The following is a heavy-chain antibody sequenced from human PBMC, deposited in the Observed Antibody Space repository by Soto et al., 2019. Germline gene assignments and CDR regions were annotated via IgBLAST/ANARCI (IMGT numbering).Heavy chain of an antibody. J-gene: IGHJ5*02. CDR2: IIPMFGTP. CDR1: GGTLNSQS. Sequence: QVQVFQSGAEVKKLGSSVRVSCKVSGGTLNSQSITWVRQAPGQGLEWMGGIIPMFGTPTDAQKFRGRVTISADTSTSTVYMELRSLSSQDTAVYYCATSLAARRKPYNWLDAWDQGTLVTVSS. CDR3: ATSLAARRKPYNWLDA. D-gene: IGHD6-6*01. V-gene: IGHV1-69*06.